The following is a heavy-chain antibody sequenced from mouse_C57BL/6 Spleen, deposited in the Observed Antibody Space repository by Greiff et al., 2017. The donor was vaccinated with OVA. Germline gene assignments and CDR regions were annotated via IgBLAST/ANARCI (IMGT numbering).Heavy chain of an antibody. Sequence: PAAAIDFSRYWMSWVRRAPGKGLEWIGEINPDSSTINYAPSLKDKFIISRDNAKNTLYLQMSKVRSEDTALYYCARTGGDDSFDYWGQGTTLTVSS. CDR2: INPDSSTI. J-gene: IGHJ2*01. V-gene: IGHV4-1*01. D-gene: IGHD2-4*01. CDR3: ARTGGDDSFDY. CDR1: AIDFSRYW.